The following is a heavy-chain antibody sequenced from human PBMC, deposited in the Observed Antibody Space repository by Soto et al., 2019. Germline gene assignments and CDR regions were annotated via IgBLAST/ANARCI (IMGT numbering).Heavy chain of an antibody. CDR3: AKLKDGVYRYLDY. D-gene: IGHD2-8*01. CDR1: GGTFSNYA. Sequence: GASVKVSCKAPGGTFSNYAISWVRQAPGQGLEWMGRIIPLLGRTNYAQKCQGRVTITADIFTGTSYMELSSLRSEDTAVYYCAKLKDGVYRYLDYWGDGATVTVSS. J-gene: IGHJ4*03. CDR2: IIPLLGRT. V-gene: IGHV1-69*04.